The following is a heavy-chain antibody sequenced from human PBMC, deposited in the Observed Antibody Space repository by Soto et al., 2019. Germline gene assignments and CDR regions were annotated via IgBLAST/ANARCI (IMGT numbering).Heavy chain of an antibody. V-gene: IGHV3-15*01. Sequence: GALRLSCAASGFTFSNAWMSWVRQAPGKGLEWVGRINSKTDGGTTDYAAPVKGRFTISRDDSKNTLYLQMNSLKTEDTAVYYCTTDYYDSLPFDYWGQGTLVTVSS. J-gene: IGHJ4*02. CDR3: TTDYYDSLPFDY. CDR1: GFTFSNAW. D-gene: IGHD3-22*01. CDR2: INSKTDGGTT.